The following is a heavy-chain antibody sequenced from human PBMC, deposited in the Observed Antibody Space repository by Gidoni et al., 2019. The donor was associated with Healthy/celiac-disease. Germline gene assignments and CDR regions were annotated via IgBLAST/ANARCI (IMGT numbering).Heavy chain of an antibody. J-gene: IGHJ6*02. CDR2: INSDGSST. Sequence: VQLVESGGGLVQPGGSLRLSCAASGFTFSSYWMHWVRQAQGKGLVWVSRINSDGSSTIYADSVKGRLTISRDNDKNTLYLQMNSLRAEDTAVYYCARDHKAAAGDYYYYGMDVWGQGTTVTVSS. D-gene: IGHD6-13*01. V-gene: IGHV3-74*01. CDR1: GFTFSSYW. CDR3: ARDHKAAAGDYYYYGMDV.